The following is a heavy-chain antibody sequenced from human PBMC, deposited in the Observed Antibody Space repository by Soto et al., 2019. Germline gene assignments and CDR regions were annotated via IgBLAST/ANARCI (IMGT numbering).Heavy chain of an antibody. CDR1: GFTFSSYD. Sequence: PGGSVRLSCAASGFTFSSYDMHWVRQATGKGLEWVSAIGTAGDTYYPGSVKGRLTISRENAKNSLYLQMNSLRAEDTAVYYCERGLSRVTTESYSYYGMDVWGQGTRVTVPS. V-gene: IGHV3-13*01. CDR2: IGTAGDT. D-gene: IGHD4-17*01. J-gene: IGHJ6*02. CDR3: ERGLSRVTTESYSYYGMDV.